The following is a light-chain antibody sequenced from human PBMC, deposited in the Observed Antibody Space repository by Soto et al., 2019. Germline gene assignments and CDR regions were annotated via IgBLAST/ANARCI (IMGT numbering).Light chain of an antibody. V-gene: IGKV3D-15*01. J-gene: IGKJ4*01. CDR2: GAS. Sequence: EIVMTQSPATLSVSPGETATLSCRASESFGSTSLAWYQQKRGQSPRLLIYGASSRATGIPDRFSGSGSGTDFTLTISSLQSEDFAVYYCQQYNNWPLTFGGGTKVDIK. CDR3: QQYNNWPLT. CDR1: ESFGSTS.